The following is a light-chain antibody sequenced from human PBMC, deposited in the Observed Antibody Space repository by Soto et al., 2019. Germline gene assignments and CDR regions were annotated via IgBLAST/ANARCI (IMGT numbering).Light chain of an antibody. J-gene: IGKJ1*01. CDR2: GAS. CDR1: QSVSSD. V-gene: IGKV3-15*01. Sequence: EILMTQTPATLSVSPGERATLSCRASQSVSSDLAWYQQKPGQAPRLLIYGASTRATDIPARFSGNGSGTEFTLSISSLQSEDFAVYYCQQYNNWPQTFGQGTKVDIK. CDR3: QQYNNWPQT.